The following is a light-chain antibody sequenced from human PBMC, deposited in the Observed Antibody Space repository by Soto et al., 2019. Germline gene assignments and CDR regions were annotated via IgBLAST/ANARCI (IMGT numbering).Light chain of an antibody. CDR1: QNIDTF. J-gene: IGKJ5*01. CDR3: QQSYSTPRIT. CDR2: AAS. V-gene: IGKV1-39*01. Sequence: DIQMTQSPSSLSASVGDSVTISCRSSQNIDTFLNWYQQKAGEAPKLLIYAASSLQSGVPSRFSGSGSGTDFTLTISSLQPEDFATYYCQQSYSTPRITFGQGTRLEIK.